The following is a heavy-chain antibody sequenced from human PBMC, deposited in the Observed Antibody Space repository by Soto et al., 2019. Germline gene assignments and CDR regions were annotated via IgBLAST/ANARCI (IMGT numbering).Heavy chain of an antibody. Sequence: SETLSLTCNVSGGSISSSRSYWACIRQPPGKGLEWIANIFYSGSTYYNPSLASRVTVSVDTSKNQFSLKLSSVTAADTAVYYCARQPTTADIGLWFDRWGQGTLVTVSS. J-gene: IGHJ5*02. CDR1: GGSISSSRSY. V-gene: IGHV4-39*01. D-gene: IGHD2-2*01. CDR2: IFYSGST. CDR3: ARQPTTADIGLWFDR.